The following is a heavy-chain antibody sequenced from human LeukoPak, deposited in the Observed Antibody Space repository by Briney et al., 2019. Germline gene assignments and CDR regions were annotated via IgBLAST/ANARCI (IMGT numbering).Heavy chain of an antibody. J-gene: IGHJ5*02. Sequence: KTGGSLRLSCAASGFTFSSYSMNWVRQAPGKGLEWVSSISSSSSYIYYADSVKGRFTISRDNAKNSLYLQMNSPRAEDTAVYYCARSSAVTAVGSFDPWGQGTLVTVSS. CDR2: ISSSSSYI. CDR1: GFTFSSYS. D-gene: IGHD4-23*01. CDR3: ARSSAVTAVGSFDP. V-gene: IGHV3-21*01.